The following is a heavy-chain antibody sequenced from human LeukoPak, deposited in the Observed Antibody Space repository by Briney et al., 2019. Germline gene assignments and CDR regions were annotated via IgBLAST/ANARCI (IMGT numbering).Heavy chain of an antibody. CDR3: AKGLYSGYDKGYYYYGMDV. D-gene: IGHD5-12*01. J-gene: IGHJ6*02. Sequence: GGSLRLSCAASGFTFSSYAMSWVRQAPGKGLEWVSAISGSGGSTYYADSVKGRFTISRDNSKNTLYLQMNSLRAEDTAVYHCAKGLYSGYDKGYYYYGMDVWGQGTTVTVPS. CDR1: GFTFSSYA. CDR2: ISGSGGST. V-gene: IGHV3-23*01.